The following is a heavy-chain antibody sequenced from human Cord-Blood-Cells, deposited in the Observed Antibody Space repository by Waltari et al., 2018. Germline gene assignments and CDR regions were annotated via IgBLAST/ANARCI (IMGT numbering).Heavy chain of an antibody. D-gene: IGHD3-3*01. CDR2: IYYSVST. J-gene: IGHJ4*02. Sequence: QLQLQESGPGLVKPSETLSLTCTVSGGSISSSSYYWGWIRQPPGQGRGWIGSIYYSVSTYYNPSLKSRVTISVDTSKNQFSLKLSSVTAADTAVYYCARHEWGEILYLSGRGVVTHFDYWGQGTLVTVSS. CDR1: GGSISSSSYY. V-gene: IGHV4-39*01. CDR3: ARHEWGEILYLSGRGVVTHFDY.